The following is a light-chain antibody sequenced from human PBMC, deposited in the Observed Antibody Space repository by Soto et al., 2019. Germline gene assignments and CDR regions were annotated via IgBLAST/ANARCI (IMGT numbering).Light chain of an antibody. V-gene: IGKV3-20*01. Sequence: EIVMTQSPATLSVSPGERATLSCRASQSISTNHLAWYQQKPGQAPRLLIYDASRRATGIPDRFSGSGSGTDFTLTISRLEPEDFAVYYCQHCGSSPITFGQGTRLEIK. J-gene: IGKJ5*01. CDR3: QHCGSSPIT. CDR1: QSISTNH. CDR2: DAS.